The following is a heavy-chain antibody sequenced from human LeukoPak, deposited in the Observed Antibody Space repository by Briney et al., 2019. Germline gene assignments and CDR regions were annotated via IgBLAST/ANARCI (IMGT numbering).Heavy chain of an antibody. J-gene: IGHJ4*02. CDR2: ITSSSTYI. Sequence: GGSLRLSCAASGFTFSTYSMSWVRQAPGKGLEWVSSITSSSTYIYYADSVKGRFTISRDNSKNTLYLQMNSLRAEDTAVYYCAKETTTVPFDYWGQGTLVTVSS. CDR1: GFTFSTYS. CDR3: AKETTTVPFDY. V-gene: IGHV3-21*04. D-gene: IGHD4-17*01.